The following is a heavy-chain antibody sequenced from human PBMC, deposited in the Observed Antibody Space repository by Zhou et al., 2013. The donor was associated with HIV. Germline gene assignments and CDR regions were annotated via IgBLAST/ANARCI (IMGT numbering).Heavy chain of an antibody. V-gene: IGHV1-18*04. Sequence: QVHLRQSGTMMKKPGASVRVSCETSGYTFMDYFIHWIRQAPGKGLQWMGWVSAYNGKTNYAQKFQGRVTMTTDTSRSTAYMELRSLRSDDTAVYYCARDPLDNSSGWYYYYYGMDVWGQGTTVTVSS. CDR1: GYTFMDYF. J-gene: IGHJ6*02. CDR2: VSAYNGKT. CDR3: ARDPLDNSSGWYYYYYGMDV. D-gene: IGHD6-19*01.